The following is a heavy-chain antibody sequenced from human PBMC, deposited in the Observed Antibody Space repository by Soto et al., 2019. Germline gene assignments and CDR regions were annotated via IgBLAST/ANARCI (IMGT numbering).Heavy chain of an antibody. J-gene: IGHJ6*02. CDR3: AREYTAWPLAYGLDV. Sequence: GRSLRLSCVGSGFTFSTYSINWVRQAPGKGLEWVSSISSRSDIYYADSVKGRFTISRDNAKNSVSLQMNSLRAEDTAVYYCAREYTAWPLAYGLDVWGQGTTVTVSS. V-gene: IGHV3-21*01. CDR1: GFTFSTYS. CDR2: ISSRSDI. D-gene: IGHD2-2*02.